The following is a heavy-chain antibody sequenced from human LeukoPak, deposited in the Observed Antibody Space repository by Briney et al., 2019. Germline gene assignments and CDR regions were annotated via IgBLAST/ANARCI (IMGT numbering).Heavy chain of an antibody. D-gene: IGHD3-16*02. Sequence: GGSLRLSCAASGFTFGSYWMSWIRQAPGKGLEWVSFIRNDETEIHYADFAKGRFTISRDRSENSVSLQMNSLRPDDTAVYYCAKDGGRYRFDYWGQGTMVTVSS. J-gene: IGHJ4*02. CDR2: IRNDETEI. V-gene: IGHV3-30*02. CDR1: GFTFGSYW. CDR3: AKDGGRYRFDY.